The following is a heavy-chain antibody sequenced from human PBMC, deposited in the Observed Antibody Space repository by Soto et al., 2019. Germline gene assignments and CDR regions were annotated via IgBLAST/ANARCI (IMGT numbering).Heavy chain of an antibody. Sequence: QVQLVQSGAEVKKPGSSVKVSCKASGGTFSSYTISWVRQAPGQGLEWMGRIIPILGIANYAQKFQGRVAXTADKSTSTAYMELSSLRSEDAAVYYCARSRYGDYSTYFGYWGQGTLVTVSS. CDR2: IIPILGIA. D-gene: IGHD4-17*01. J-gene: IGHJ4*02. CDR1: GGTFSSYT. V-gene: IGHV1-69*02. CDR3: ARSRYGDYSTYFGY.